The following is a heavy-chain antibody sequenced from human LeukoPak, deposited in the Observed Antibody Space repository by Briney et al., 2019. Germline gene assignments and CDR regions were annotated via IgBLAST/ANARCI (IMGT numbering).Heavy chain of an antibody. Sequence: GGSLRLSCAASGFTFSSYAMSWVRQAPGKGLEWVSAISGSGGSTYYADSVKGRFTISRDNPKNTLYLQMNSLRAEDTAVYYCARVLLGSGDAFDIWGQGTMVTVSS. V-gene: IGHV3-23*01. CDR1: GFTFSSYA. CDR2: ISGSGGST. D-gene: IGHD6-19*01. CDR3: ARVLLGSGDAFDI. J-gene: IGHJ3*02.